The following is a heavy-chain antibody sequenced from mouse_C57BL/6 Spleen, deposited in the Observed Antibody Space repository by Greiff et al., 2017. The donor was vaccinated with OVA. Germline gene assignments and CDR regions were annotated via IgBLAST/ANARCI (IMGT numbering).Heavy chain of an antibody. CDR1: GYTFTSYW. V-gene: IGHV1-55*01. CDR3: ARRGLIYDGYYGYFDY. CDR2: IYPGSGST. J-gene: IGHJ2*01. Sequence: QVQLQQPGAELVKPGASVKMSCKASGYTFTSYWITWVKQRPGQGLEWIGDIYPGSGSTNSNEKFKSKATLTVDTSSSTAYMQLSSLTSEDSAVYYCARRGLIYDGYYGYFDYWGQGTTLTVSS. D-gene: IGHD2-3*01.